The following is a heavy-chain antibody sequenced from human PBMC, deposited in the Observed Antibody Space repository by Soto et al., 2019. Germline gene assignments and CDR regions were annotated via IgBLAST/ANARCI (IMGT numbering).Heavy chain of an antibody. J-gene: IGHJ6*02. CDR2: IYPGDSDT. CDR1: GYSFTSYW. V-gene: IGHV5-51*01. CDR3: ARHYCSSTSCYPVYYYYYGMDV. D-gene: IGHD2-2*01. Sequence: GESLKISCKGSGYSFTSYWIGWVRQMPGKGLEWMGIIYPGDSDTRYSPSFQGQVTISADKSISTAYLQWSSLKASDTAMYYCARHYCSSTSCYPVYYYYYGMDVWGQGTTVTGSS.